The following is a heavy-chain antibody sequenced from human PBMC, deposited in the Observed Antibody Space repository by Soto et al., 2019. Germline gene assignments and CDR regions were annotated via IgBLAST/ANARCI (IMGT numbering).Heavy chain of an antibody. CDR2: IKFDGSEK. D-gene: IGHD1-20*01. Sequence: GGSLRLSCAASGFIFSDYWMSWVRQAPGKGPEWVANIKFDGSEKQYVDSVRGRFTISRDNSRNSLFLQMNSLRAGDTAVYYCAKDSGCVNNACAYDPWGQGTLVTVSS. CDR3: AKDSGCVNNACAYDP. J-gene: IGHJ5*02. CDR1: GFIFSDYW. V-gene: IGHV3-7*03.